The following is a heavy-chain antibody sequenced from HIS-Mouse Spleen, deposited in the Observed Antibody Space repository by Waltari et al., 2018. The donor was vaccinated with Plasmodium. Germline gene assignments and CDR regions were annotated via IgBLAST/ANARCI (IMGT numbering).Heavy chain of an antibody. Sequence: QVQLQQWGAGLLKPSETLSLTCAVYGGSFSGYYWSWIRQPPGKGLEWIGEINHSGRTNYNPSLRSLVTISVDTSKNQFSLKLSSVTAADTAVYYCARVTSSGVYWYVDLWGRGTLVTVSS. CDR3: ARVTSSGVYWYVDL. J-gene: IGHJ2*01. CDR2: INHSGRT. D-gene: IGHD3-3*01. CDR1: GGSFSGYY. V-gene: IGHV4-34*01.